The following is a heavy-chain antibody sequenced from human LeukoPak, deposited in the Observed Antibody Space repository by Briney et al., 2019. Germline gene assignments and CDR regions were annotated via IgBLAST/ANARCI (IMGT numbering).Heavy chain of an antibody. CDR3: ARVPIGGWFDP. J-gene: IGHJ5*02. D-gene: IGHD3-16*02. V-gene: IGHV4-59*01. CDR1: GGSISSYY. CDR2: IYYSGSA. Sequence: SETLSLTCTVSGGSISSYYWSWIRQPPGKGLEWIGYIYYSGSANYNPSLKSRVTISVDTSKNQFSLKLSSVTAADTAVYYCARVPIGGWFDPWGQGTLVTVSS.